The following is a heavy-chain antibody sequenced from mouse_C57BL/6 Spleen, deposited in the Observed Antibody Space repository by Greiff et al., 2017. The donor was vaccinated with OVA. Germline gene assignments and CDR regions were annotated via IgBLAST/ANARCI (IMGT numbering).Heavy chain of an antibody. D-gene: IGHD1-1*01. V-gene: IGHV1-50*01. CDR3: ARDYYGEGFDY. CDR1: GYTFTSYW. Sequence: QVQLQQPGAELVKPGASVKLSCKASGYTFTSYWMQWVKQRPGQGLEWIGEIDPSDSYTNYNQKFKGKATLTVDTSSSTAYMQLSSLTSEDSAVYYCARDYYGEGFDYWGQGTLVTVSA. J-gene: IGHJ3*01. CDR2: IDPSDSYT.